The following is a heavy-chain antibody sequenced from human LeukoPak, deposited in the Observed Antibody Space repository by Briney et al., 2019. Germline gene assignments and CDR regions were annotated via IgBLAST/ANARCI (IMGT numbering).Heavy chain of an antibody. D-gene: IGHD3-22*01. Sequence: PSETLSLTCTVSGGSITSGEYYWTWIRQHPGKGLDWVGYKSHSGSTYYSPSLKSRLTISLDTSKNQFSLELKSVTAADTAVYYCARAKMFDSSGFDYWGQSTLVSVS. CDR3: ARAKMFDSSGFDY. J-gene: IGHJ4*02. CDR1: GGSITSGEYY. CDR2: KSHSGST. V-gene: IGHV4-31*03.